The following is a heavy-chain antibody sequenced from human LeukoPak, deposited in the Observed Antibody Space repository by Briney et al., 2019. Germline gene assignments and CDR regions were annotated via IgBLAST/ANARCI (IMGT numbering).Heavy chain of an antibody. Sequence: GGSLRLSCVASGFIFRNYWMSWVRQAPGKGLEWVANINHDGGDKNNVDFVKVRFTISRDNAKSSLYLQMSSLRVEDTAVYYCAITGGPTVTAFDLWGQGILVTVSS. CDR1: GFIFRNYW. CDR3: AITGGPTVTAFDL. CDR2: INHDGGDK. J-gene: IGHJ4*02. D-gene: IGHD4-17*01. V-gene: IGHV3-7*02.